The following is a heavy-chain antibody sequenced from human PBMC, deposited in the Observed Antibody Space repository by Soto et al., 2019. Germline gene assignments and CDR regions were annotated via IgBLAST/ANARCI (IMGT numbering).Heavy chain of an antibody. V-gene: IGHV3-33*01. CDR2: IWGDGSNK. CDR1: GFTFSGHG. J-gene: IGHJ4*02. Sequence: GGSVRLSCVGSGFTFSGHGIHWVRQPPGKGLEWVAFIWGDGSNKEYSDSAKGRFTISRDNSKNTVYLQMDSLRAEDTAVYYCARDEYRGSYYFDYWGQGTLVTVSS. D-gene: IGHD1-26*01. CDR3: ARDEYRGSYYFDY.